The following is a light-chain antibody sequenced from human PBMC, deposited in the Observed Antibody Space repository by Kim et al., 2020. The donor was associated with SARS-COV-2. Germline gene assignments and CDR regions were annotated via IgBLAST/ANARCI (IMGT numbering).Light chain of an antibody. CDR3: QQYGSSPLT. Sequence: SPGEGATLSCRASQSVSRDCLAWDQQKPGQTPRLFIYGASNRATGISDRFSGSGSGTDFTLTISRLEPEDSAVYYCQQYGSSPLTFGGGTKVDIK. CDR1: QSVSRDC. CDR2: GAS. J-gene: IGKJ4*01. V-gene: IGKV3-20*01.